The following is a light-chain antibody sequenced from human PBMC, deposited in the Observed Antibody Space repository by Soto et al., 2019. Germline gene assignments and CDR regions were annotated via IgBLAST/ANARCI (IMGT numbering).Light chain of an antibody. CDR1: QSVSSTY. CDR2: GAS. J-gene: IGKJ1*01. V-gene: IGKV3-20*01. CDR3: QQYVSSPWT. Sequence: EVVLTQSPGTLSLSPGETVTLSCRASQSVSSTYLAWYQQKPGQAPRLLIYGASGRATGIPDRFSGSGSGTGFTLTISRLEPEDFAVYYCQQYVSSPWTFDQGTKVEIK.